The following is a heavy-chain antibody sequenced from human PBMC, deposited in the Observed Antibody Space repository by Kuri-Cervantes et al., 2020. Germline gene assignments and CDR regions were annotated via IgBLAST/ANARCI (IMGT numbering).Heavy chain of an antibody. CDR3: AKDDRNNWSDVVGNFYYYYYGMDV. J-gene: IGHJ6*02. Sequence: GGSLRLSCAASGFTVSSYAMDWVRQAPGKGLEWVAVISYDGSNKYYADSVKGRFTISRDNSKNTLYLQMNSLRAEDTAVYYCAKDDRNNWSDVVGNFYYYYYGMDVWGQGTMVTVSS. CDR1: GFTVSSYA. V-gene: IGHV3-30-3*01. D-gene: IGHD1-26*01. CDR2: ISYDGSNK.